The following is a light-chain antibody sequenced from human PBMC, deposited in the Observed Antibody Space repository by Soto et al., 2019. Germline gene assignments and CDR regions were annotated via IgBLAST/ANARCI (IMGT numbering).Light chain of an antibody. J-gene: IGLJ1*01. CDR1: SSNIGSNY. Sequence: QSALTQPPSASGTPGQRVTISCSGSSSNIGSNYVYWYQQLPGTAPKLLIYSNNQRPSGVPDRFSGSKSGTSASLAISGLRSEDEADYYCAAWDDSLSGFDVFGTGTKLTVL. V-gene: IGLV1-47*02. CDR2: SNN. CDR3: AAWDDSLSGFDV.